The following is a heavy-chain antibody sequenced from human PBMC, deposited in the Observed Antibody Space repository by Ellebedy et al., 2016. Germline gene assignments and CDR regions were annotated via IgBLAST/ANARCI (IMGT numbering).Heavy chain of an antibody. Sequence: GESLKISCAASGFSFSSYAMSWVRQAPGKGPEWVSTITGSGDRTNYADSVKGRFTISRDSSKNTLYLDMDSLRAEDTAIYYCAKCRHINGCLLDYWGQGTPVTVSS. D-gene: IGHD6-19*01. CDR2: ITGSGDRT. CDR1: GFSFSSYA. V-gene: IGHV3-23*01. CDR3: AKCRHINGCLLDY. J-gene: IGHJ4*02.